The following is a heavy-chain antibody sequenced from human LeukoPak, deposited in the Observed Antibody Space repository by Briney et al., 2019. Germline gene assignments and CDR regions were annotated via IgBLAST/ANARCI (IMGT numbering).Heavy chain of an antibody. CDR1: GGSFSGYY. V-gene: IGHV4-34*01. D-gene: IGHD3-22*01. CDR3: ARVSSYYDSSGYDY. CDR2: INHSGST. J-gene: IGHJ4*02. Sequence: SETLSLTCAVYGGSFSGYYWSWIRQPPGKGLEWIGEINHSGSTNYNPSLKSRVTISVDTSKNQFSLKLSSVTAADTAVYYCARVSSYYDSSGYDYWGQGTLVTVSS.